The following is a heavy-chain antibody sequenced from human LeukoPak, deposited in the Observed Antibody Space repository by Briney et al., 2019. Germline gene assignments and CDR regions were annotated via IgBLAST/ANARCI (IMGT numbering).Heavy chain of an antibody. CDR3: ARGVPPDIVVVPAGAGDFDP. V-gene: IGHV4-34*01. CDR2: INHSGST. J-gene: IGHJ5*02. Sequence: SETLSLTCAVSGGSFSGYYWSWIRQPPGKGLEWIGEINHSGSTNYNPSLKSRVTISVDTSKNQFSLKLSSVTAADTAVYYCARGVPPDIVVVPAGAGDFDPWGQGTLVTVSS. CDR1: GGSFSGYY. D-gene: IGHD2-2*01.